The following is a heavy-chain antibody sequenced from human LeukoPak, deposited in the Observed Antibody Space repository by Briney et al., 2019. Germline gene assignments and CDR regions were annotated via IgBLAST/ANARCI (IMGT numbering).Heavy chain of an antibody. J-gene: IGHJ4*02. CDR3: ARGHLYSSGLNFDY. V-gene: IGHV3-23*01. CDR2: ISAGGGGS. D-gene: IGHD6-19*01. Sequence: GGSLRLSCAASGFILSNYAMSWVRQAPGKGLEWVSSISAGGGGSYYADSVKGRFTISRDNAKNSLYLQMNSLRAEDTAVYYCARGHLYSSGLNFDYWGQGTLVTVSS. CDR1: GFILSNYA.